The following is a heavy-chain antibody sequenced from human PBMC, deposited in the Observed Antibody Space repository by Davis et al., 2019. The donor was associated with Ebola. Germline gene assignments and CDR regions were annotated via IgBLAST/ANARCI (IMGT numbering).Heavy chain of an antibody. Sequence: GALKISCAASGFTFSSHSMNWVRQAPGKGLEWVSSISSSSSYIYYADSVKGRFTISRDNAKNSLYLQMNSLRAEDTAVYYCARDADGDYAVYYYGMDVWGKGTTVTVSS. J-gene: IGHJ6*04. CDR1: GFTFSSHS. CDR3: ARDADGDYAVYYYGMDV. CDR2: ISSSSSYI. V-gene: IGHV3-21*01. D-gene: IGHD4-17*01.